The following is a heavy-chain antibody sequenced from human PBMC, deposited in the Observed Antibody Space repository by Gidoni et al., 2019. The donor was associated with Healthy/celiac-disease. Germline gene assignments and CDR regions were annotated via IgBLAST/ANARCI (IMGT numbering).Heavy chain of an antibody. CDR3: TRVGEYYYGSGKDLGMDV. J-gene: IGHJ6*02. V-gene: IGHV3-49*04. Sequence: EVQLVESGGGLVQPGRSLSLSCTASGFTFGDYAMSWVRQAPGKGLEWVGFIRSKAYGGTTEYAASVKGRFTISRDDSKSIAYLQMNSLKTEDTAVYYCTRVGEYYYGSGKDLGMDVWGQGTTVTVSS. CDR1: GFTFGDYA. CDR2: IRSKAYGGTT. D-gene: IGHD3-10*01.